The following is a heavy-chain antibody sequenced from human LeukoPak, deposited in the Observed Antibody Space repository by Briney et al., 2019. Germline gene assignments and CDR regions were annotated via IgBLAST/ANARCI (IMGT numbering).Heavy chain of an antibody. CDR1: GGTFRSYA. CDR3: ARGHPSNDWTFDI. CDR2: IIPFLGTT. Sequence: SVSVSFKASGGTFRSYAISWVRQAPGQGREGMGGIIPFLGTTKHAQKFQGRVTNTAEESTNTANMELSSLRSEDTAIYYCARGHPSNDWTFDIWGPGTLVTVSS. D-gene: IGHD1-1*01. V-gene: IGHV1-69*13. J-gene: IGHJ3*02.